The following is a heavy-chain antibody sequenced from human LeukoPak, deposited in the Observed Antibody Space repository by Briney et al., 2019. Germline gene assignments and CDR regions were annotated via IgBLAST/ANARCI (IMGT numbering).Heavy chain of an antibody. J-gene: IGHJ4*02. V-gene: IGHV4-59*01. CDR3: ARLRWQLVGPYFDS. CDR1: AVSFSHYY. Sequence: SETLSLTCTFSAVSFSHYYWSWIRQPPGKGLEWLGHIYSTGSTDYNPSLRSRVVISIDSSTNQFSLKLRSVTAADTAFYYCARLRWQLVGPYFDSWSQGTLVTVSS. D-gene: IGHD1-26*01. CDR2: IYSTGST.